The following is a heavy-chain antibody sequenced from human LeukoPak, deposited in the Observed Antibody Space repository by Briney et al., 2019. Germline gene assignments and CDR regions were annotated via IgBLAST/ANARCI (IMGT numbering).Heavy chain of an antibody. Sequence: GGSLRLSCAASGFTFNSYTMTWVRQAPGKGLEWVSTISGSGSSTYYADSVKGRFTISRDNARNSLYLQMNSLRAEDTAVYYCARGRVVVVPATMIREDDAFDIWGPGTMVTVSS. J-gene: IGHJ3*02. CDR1: GFTFNSYT. CDR2: ISGSGSST. V-gene: IGHV3-23*01. CDR3: ARGRVVVVPATMIREDDAFDI. D-gene: IGHD2-2*01.